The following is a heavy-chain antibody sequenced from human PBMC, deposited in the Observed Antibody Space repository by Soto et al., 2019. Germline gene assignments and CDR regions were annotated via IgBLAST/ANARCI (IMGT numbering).Heavy chain of an antibody. Sequence: QVQLQESGPGQVKPSESLSLTCTVSGGSISSYYWSWFRQPPGRGLEWIGYIYYSGSTSYSPSLKSRVTISVDTSKNQISLMLSSVTAADTAMYYCARHPPYLVGMDVWGQGTTVTVSS. J-gene: IGHJ6*02. V-gene: IGHV4-59*08. D-gene: IGHD3-10*01. CDR2: IYYSGST. CDR1: GGSISSYY. CDR3: ARHPPYLVGMDV.